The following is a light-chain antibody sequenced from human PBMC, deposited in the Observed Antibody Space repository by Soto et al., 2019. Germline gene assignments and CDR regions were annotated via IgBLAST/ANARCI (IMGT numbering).Light chain of an antibody. J-gene: IGKJ1*01. CDR2: GAS. V-gene: IGKV3-20*01. CDR1: QSISSCY. CDR3: HQNSSLPQT. Sequence: EIVLTQSPGTLSLSPGERATLYCRASQSISSCYVACQQQKASQPPRLLNYGASSRATGIPDRSTGSGSATFTPTISSRLEHEDFAVFYCHQNSSLPQTFGQGTKVDIK.